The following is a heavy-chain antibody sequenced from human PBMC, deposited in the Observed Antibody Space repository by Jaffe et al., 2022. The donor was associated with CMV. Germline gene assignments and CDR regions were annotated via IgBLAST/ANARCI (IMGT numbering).Heavy chain of an antibody. CDR2: ISAYNGNT. CDR1: GYTFTSYG. V-gene: IGHV1-18*01. D-gene: IGHD3-22*01. Sequence: QVQLVQSGAEVKKPGASVKVSCKASGYTFTSYGISWVRQAPGQGLEWMGWISAYNGNTNYAQKLQGRVTMTTDTSTSTAYMELRSLRSDDTAVYYCARLYYYDSSGPYYGMDVWGQGTTVTVSS. CDR3: ARLYYYDSSGPYYGMDV. J-gene: IGHJ6*02.